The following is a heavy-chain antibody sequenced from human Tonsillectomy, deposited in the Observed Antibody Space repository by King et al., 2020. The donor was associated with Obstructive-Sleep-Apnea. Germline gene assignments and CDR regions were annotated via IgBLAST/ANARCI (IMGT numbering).Heavy chain of an antibody. V-gene: IGHV5-10-1*01. CDR3: ARQGSSGYYYEGYYYYYGMDV. Sequence: DVQLVESGAEVKKPGESLRISCTGSGYSFTSYWISWVRQMPGKGLEWMGRIDPSDSYTNYSPSFQGHVTISADKSISTAYLQWSSLKASDTAMYYCARQGSSGYYYEGYYYYYGMDVWGQGTTVTVSS. D-gene: IGHD3-22*01. CDR1: GYSFTSYW. CDR2: IDPSDSYT. J-gene: IGHJ6*02.